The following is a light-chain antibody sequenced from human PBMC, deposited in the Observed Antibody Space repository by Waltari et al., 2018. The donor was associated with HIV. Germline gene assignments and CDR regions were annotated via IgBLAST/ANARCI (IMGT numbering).Light chain of an antibody. CDR3: GTWDTSLSGGV. CDR1: SSNIGNEY. CDR2: DND. V-gene: IGLV1-51*01. J-gene: IGLJ3*02. Sequence: QSVLTQPPSVSAAPGQKVTISCYGSSSNIGNEYVSWYQHLPGAAPKLLIDDNDKRPSGIPDRFSGSKSGTSATLGITGLQTGDEADYYCGTWDTSLSGGVFGGGTKLTVL.